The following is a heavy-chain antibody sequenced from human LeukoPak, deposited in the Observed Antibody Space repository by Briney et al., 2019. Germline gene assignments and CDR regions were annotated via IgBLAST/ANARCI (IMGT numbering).Heavy chain of an antibody. Sequence: GGSLRLSCSASGFNYSSYAMHWVRQAPGKGLEYVSAISSNGGSTYYADSVKGRFTISRDNSKNTLYLQMSSLRAEDTAAYYFLKVHLVLELGDYFDYWGQGTLVTVSS. V-gene: IGHV3-64D*09. CDR3: LKVHLVLELGDYFDY. CDR1: GFNYSSYA. D-gene: IGHD1-26*01. CDR2: ISSNGGST. J-gene: IGHJ4*02.